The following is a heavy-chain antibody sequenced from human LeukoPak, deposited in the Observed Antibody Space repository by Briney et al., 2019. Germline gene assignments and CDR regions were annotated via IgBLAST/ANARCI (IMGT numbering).Heavy chain of an antibody. V-gene: IGHV3-23*01. CDR1: GFTFSTYA. D-gene: IGHD2-21*02. J-gene: IGHJ4*02. CDR2: FGGRGGTI. Sequence: GGSLRLSCAASGFTFSTYAMSWVRQAPGKGLEWVSHFGGRGGTIFYADSVKGRFTISRDNSKNTLYLQMNSLRADDTALYYCARSDCGGDCHLLDYWGQGTLVTVSS. CDR3: ARSDCGGDCHLLDY.